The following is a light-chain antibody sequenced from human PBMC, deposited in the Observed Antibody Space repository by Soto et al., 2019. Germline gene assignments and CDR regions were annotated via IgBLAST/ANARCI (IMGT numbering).Light chain of an antibody. Sequence: EIVMTQSPATLSVSPGERATLSCRASQSVSSNLAWYQQKPGQAPRLLIYGASTRATSIPGRFSGSGSGTEFTLSISGLQSGDFAAYSCQQYNNLPSFTFGPGTKLAI. J-gene: IGKJ3*01. V-gene: IGKV3-15*01. CDR3: QQYNNLPSFT. CDR1: QSVSSN. CDR2: GAS.